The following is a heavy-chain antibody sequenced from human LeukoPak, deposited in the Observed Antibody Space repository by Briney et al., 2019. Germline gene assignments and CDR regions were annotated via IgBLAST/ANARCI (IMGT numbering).Heavy chain of an antibody. CDR3: ARGYSYGSYYFDN. CDR1: GGSISSYY. D-gene: IGHD5-18*01. J-gene: IGHJ4*02. V-gene: IGHV4-59*01. CDR2: IYYSGNT. Sequence: SETLSLTCTVSGGSISSYYWSCIRQPPGKGLEWIGYIYYSGNTNYNPSLKSRVTISVDTSKNQFSLKLSSVTAADTAIYYCARGYSYGSYYFDNWGQGTLVTVSS.